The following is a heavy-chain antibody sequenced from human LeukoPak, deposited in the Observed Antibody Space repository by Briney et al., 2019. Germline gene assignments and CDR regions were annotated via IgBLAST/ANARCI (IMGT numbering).Heavy chain of an antibody. Sequence: SETLSLTCSVSGDSIATYYWSWIRQPPGKGREWIGYISYSGSPYYNPSLKSRVTMSVDTSKNQFSLKLSSVTAAETAVYYCARRKGCSGGSCYGDTFDYWGQGTLVTVSS. CDR3: ARRKGCSGGSCYGDTFDY. V-gene: IGHV4-59*08. D-gene: IGHD2-15*01. CDR2: ISYSGSP. J-gene: IGHJ4*02. CDR1: GDSIATYY.